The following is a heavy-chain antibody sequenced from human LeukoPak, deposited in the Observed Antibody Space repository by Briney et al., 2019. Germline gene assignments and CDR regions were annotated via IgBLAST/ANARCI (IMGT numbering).Heavy chain of an antibody. CDR3: ARTAHYYDSSGYSY. V-gene: IGHV4-34*01. D-gene: IGHD3-22*01. Sequence: GEINHSGSTNYNPSLKSRVTISVDTSKNQFSLKLSSVTAADTAVYYCARTAHYYDSSGYSYWGQGTLVTVSS. CDR2: INHSGST. J-gene: IGHJ4*02.